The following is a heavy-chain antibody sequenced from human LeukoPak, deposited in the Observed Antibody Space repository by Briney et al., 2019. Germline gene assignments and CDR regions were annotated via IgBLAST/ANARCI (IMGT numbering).Heavy chain of an antibody. J-gene: IGHJ4*02. CDR2: IYYSGST. V-gene: IGHV4-59*01. Sequence: SETLSLTCSVSRGSISSYYWSWIRQPPGKGLEWIGYIYYSGSTNYNPSLKSRVTISVDTSKNQFSLKLSSVTAADTAVYYCARVKTVGWVDYWGQGTLVTVSS. CDR3: ARVKTVGWVDY. D-gene: IGHD4-23*01. CDR1: RGSISSYY.